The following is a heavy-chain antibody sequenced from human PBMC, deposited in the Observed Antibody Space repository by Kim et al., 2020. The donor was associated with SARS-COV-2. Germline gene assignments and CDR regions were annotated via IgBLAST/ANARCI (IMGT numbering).Heavy chain of an antibody. Sequence: GGSLRLSCAASGFTFSSYAMHWVRQAPGKGLEWVAVISYDGSNKYYADSVKGRFTISRDNSKNTLYLQMNSLRAEDTAAYYCARPHSGGYYAHFDYWGQGTLVTAPS. J-gene: IGHJ4*02. V-gene: IGHV3-30-3*01. D-gene: IGHD3-22*01. CDR3: ARPHSGGYYAHFDY. CDR2: ISYDGSNK. CDR1: GFTFSSYA.